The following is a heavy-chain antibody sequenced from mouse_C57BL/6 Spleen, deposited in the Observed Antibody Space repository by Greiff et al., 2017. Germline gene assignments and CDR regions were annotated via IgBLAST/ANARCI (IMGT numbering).Heavy chain of an antibody. Sequence: EVKLMESGGGLVQPGGSMKLSCAASGFTFSDAWMDWVRQAPEKGLEWVAEIRNKANNHATYYAESVKGKFTISRDNSKSIVYLQMNSLRAEDTGIYYCTFTTVVARGFAYWGPGTLVTVSA. J-gene: IGHJ3*01. CDR2: IRNKANNHAT. D-gene: IGHD1-1*01. V-gene: IGHV6-6*01. CDR3: TFTTVVARGFAY. CDR1: GFTFSDAW.